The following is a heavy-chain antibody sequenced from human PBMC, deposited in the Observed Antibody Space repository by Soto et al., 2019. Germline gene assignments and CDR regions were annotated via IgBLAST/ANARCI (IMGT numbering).Heavy chain of an antibody. CDR2: ISGSGGST. Sequence: GGSLRLSCAASGFTFSSYAMSWVRQAPGKGLEWVSAISGSGGSTYYADSVKGRFTISRDNSKNTLYLQMNSLRAEDTAVYYCAKGPYCSGGSCYSGIGFDYWGQGTLVTVSS. V-gene: IGHV3-23*01. D-gene: IGHD2-15*01. J-gene: IGHJ4*02. CDR1: GFTFSSYA. CDR3: AKGPYCSGGSCYSGIGFDY.